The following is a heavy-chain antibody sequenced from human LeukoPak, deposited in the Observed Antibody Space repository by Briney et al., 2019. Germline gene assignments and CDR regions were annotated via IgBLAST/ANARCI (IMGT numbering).Heavy chain of an antibody. Sequence: GGSLRLSCAASGFTFSSYEMNWVRQVPGKGLEWLSYISSSGSSMYYADSVKGRFTISRDNAKNSLYLQMASLRAEDTAAYYCARGPIPDVVTAGLYFDYWGQGTLVTVSS. J-gene: IGHJ4*02. CDR3: ARGPIPDVVTAGLYFDY. V-gene: IGHV3-48*03. CDR2: ISSSGSSM. CDR1: GFTFSSYE. D-gene: IGHD2-21*02.